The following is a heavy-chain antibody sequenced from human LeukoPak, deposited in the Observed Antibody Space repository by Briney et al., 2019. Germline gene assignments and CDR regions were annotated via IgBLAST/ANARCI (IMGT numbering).Heavy chain of an antibody. J-gene: IGHJ4*02. D-gene: IGHD3-10*01. V-gene: IGHV4-31*03. Sequence: PSETLSLTCTVSGGSISSGDYYWNWIRQHPEKSLEWIGYIFYSGSAYYNPSLKSRVTISVDTSKNQFSLKLSSVTAADTAVYYCARGSTLIRGFDYWGQGTLVTVSS. CDR3: ARGSTLIRGFDY. CDR1: GGSISSGDYY. CDR2: IFYSGSA.